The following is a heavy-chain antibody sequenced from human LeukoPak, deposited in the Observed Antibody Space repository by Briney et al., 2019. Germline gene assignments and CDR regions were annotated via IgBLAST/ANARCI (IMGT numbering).Heavy chain of an antibody. CDR3: ARHGFWSGYNYVLDY. D-gene: IGHD3-3*01. J-gene: IGHJ4*02. V-gene: IGHV4-38-2*01. CDR1: GHSISSGYY. Sequence: SETLSLTCAVSGHSISSGYYWGWIRQPPGKGLEWIGNIYHSGNTYYNPSLKSRVTISVDTSKNQFSLKLSSVTAADTAVYYCARHGFWSGYNYVLDYWGQGTLVTVSS. CDR2: IYHSGNT.